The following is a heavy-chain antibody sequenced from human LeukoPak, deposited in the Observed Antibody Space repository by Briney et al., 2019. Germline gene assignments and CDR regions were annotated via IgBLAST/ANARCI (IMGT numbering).Heavy chain of an antibody. V-gene: IGHV3-23*01. J-gene: IGHJ3*02. Sequence: QTGGSLRLSCAASGFTFSSYSMNWVRQAPGKGLEWVSAISGSGGSTYYADSVKGRFTISRDNSKNTLYLQMNSLRAEDTAVYYCAKVMGPVMIVLFGAFDIWGQGTMVTVSS. CDR2: ISGSGGST. D-gene: IGHD3-22*01. CDR3: AKVMGPVMIVLFGAFDI. CDR1: GFTFSSYS.